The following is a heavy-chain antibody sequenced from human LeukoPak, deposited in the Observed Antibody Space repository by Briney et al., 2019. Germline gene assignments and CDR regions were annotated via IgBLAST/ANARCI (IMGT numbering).Heavy chain of an antibody. CDR2: INPKNGAT. Sequence: ASVKVSCKASGYTFNDYYINWVRQAPGQGLEWLGWINPKNGATSFARKFQGRVALTKDTSISTAYMELRSLKFDDAATYYCARGRYNWNYYLYWGQGSLVTVSS. V-gene: IGHV1-2*02. CDR3: ARGRYNWNYYLY. D-gene: IGHD1-7*01. CDR1: GYTFNDYY. J-gene: IGHJ4*02.